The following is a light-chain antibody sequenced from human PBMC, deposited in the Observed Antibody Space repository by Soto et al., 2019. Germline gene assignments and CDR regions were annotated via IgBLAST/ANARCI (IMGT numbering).Light chain of an antibody. CDR2: AAS. CDR3: QQYGSSGT. Sequence: EIVLTQSPGTLSLSPGERATLSCRASQSVSSYYLAWYQQKPGQAPRLLIYAASSRATGIPDRFSGGGSGTDFTLTISSLEPEDSAVYYCQQYGSSGTFGQGTKVDIK. J-gene: IGKJ1*01. V-gene: IGKV3-20*01. CDR1: QSVSSYY.